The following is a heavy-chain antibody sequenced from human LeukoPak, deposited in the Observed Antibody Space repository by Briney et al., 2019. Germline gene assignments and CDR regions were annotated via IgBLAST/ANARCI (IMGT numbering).Heavy chain of an antibody. Sequence: ASVKVSCKVSGYTLTELSMHWVRQAPGKGLEWMGGFDPEDGETIYAQKFQGRVTMIEDTSTDTAYMELSSLRSEDTAVYYCATVLIAAAGTGAFNFDYWGQGTLVTVSS. V-gene: IGHV1-24*01. CDR3: ATVLIAAAGTGAFNFDY. CDR2: FDPEDGET. J-gene: IGHJ4*02. CDR1: GYTLTELS. D-gene: IGHD6-13*01.